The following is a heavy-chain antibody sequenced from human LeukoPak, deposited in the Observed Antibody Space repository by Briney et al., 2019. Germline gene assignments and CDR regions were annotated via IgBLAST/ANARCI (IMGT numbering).Heavy chain of an antibody. CDR3: ASGYCSSTSCYTGSTVNYDY. Sequence: ASVKVSCKXSGYTFTSYGISWVRQAPGQGLEWMGWISAYNGNTNYAQKLQGRVTMTTDTSTSTAYMELRSLRSGDTAVYYCASGYCSSTSCYTGSTVNYDYWGQGTLVTVSS. V-gene: IGHV1-18*01. D-gene: IGHD2-2*02. CDR1: GYTFTSYG. CDR2: ISAYNGNT. J-gene: IGHJ4*02.